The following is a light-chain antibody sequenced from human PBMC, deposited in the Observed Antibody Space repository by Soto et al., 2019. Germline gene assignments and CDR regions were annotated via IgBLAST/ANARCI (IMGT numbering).Light chain of an antibody. J-gene: IGLJ2*01. Sequence: SYELTQPLSVAVALGQTARITCGGNNIGSKNVHWYQQKPGQAPVLVIYRDSKRPTGIPERFSGSNSGNTATLTISRAQAGDAADYYCQVWDSSTGVVFGGGTKLTVL. CDR1: NIGSKN. CDR2: RDS. CDR3: QVWDSSTGVV. V-gene: IGLV3-9*01.